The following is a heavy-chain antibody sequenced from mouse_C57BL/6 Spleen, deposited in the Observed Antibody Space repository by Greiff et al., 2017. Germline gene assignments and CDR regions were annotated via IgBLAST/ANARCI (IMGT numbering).Heavy chain of an antibody. D-gene: IGHD1-1*02. CDR3: SRSINHYAED. V-gene: IGHV1-72*01. J-gene: IGHJ1*03. Sequence: VQLQQSGAELVKPGASVKLSCTASGYTFTSYWMYWVKQSPGRGLEWIGRIDPGSGGTKYNEKFKGKATLTVDKPSSTAYMQLSSLTSEDSAVYYCSRSINHYAEDWGKGTTVTVSS. CDR2: IDPGSGGT. CDR1: GYTFTSYW.